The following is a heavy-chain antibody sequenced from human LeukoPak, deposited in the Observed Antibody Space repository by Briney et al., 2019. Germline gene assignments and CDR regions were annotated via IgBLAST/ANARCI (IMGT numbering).Heavy chain of an antibody. J-gene: IGHJ5*02. Sequence: SETLSLTCAVYGGSFSGYYWSWIRQPPGKGLEWIGEINHSGSTNYNPSLKSRVTISVDTSKNQFSLKLSSVTAADTAVYYCARGRVWFDPWGQGTLVTVSS. CDR1: GGSFSGYY. V-gene: IGHV4-34*01. CDR2: INHSGST. CDR3: ARGRVWFDP.